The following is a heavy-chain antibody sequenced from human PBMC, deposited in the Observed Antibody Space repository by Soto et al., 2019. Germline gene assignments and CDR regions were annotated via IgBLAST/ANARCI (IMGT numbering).Heavy chain of an antibody. V-gene: IGHV3-48*02. CDR3: ARDSGWELLLGYYYYGMDV. D-gene: IGHD1-26*01. CDR1: GFTFSSYS. J-gene: IGHJ6*02. Sequence: PGGSLRLSCAASGFTFSSYSMNWVRQAPGKGLEWVSYISSSSSTIYYADSVKGRFTISRDNAKNSLYLQMNSLRDGDTAVYYCARDSGWELLLGYYYYGMDVWGQGTTVTVSS. CDR2: ISSSSSTI.